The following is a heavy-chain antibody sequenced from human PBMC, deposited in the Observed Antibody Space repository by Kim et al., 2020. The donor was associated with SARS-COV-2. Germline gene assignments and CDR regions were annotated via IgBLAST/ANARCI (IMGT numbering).Heavy chain of an antibody. CDR2: ISSSSSYI. V-gene: IGHV3-21*01. D-gene: IGHD6-13*01. J-gene: IGHJ6*02. Sequence: GGSLRLSCAASGFTFSSYSMNWVRQAPGKGLEWVSSISSSSSYIYYADSVKGRFTISRDNAKNSLYLQMNSLRAEDTAVYYCARDRFSGGIAAAGSAGMDVWGQGTTVTVSS. CDR3: ARDRFSGGIAAAGSAGMDV. CDR1: GFTFSSYS.